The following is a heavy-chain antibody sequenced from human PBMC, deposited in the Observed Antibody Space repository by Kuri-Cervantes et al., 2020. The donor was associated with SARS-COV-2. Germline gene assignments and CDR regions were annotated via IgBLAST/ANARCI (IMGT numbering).Heavy chain of an antibody. CDR1: GFTLDDYG. D-gene: IGHD2-15*01. CDR2: INWNGGST. Sequence: GESLKISCAASGFTLDDYGMSWVRQAPGKGLEWVSGINWNGGSTGYADSVKGRFTISRDNAKNSLYLQMNSLRDEDTAVYYCAREVGGIKAYYFDYWGQGTLVTVSS. CDR3: AREVGGIKAYYFDY. J-gene: IGHJ4*02. V-gene: IGHV3-20*04.